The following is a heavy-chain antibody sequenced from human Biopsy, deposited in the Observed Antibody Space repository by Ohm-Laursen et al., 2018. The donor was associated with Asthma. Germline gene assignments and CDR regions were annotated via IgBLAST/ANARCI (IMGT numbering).Heavy chain of an antibody. CDR1: GFSVSNNY. D-gene: IGHD6-19*01. Sequence: SLRLSCAASGFSVSNNYMSWVRQAPGKGLEWVSVIYSGGTSDTADSVRGRFTISRDFYKNTLYLQMDSLRAEDTAVYYCARGDSSGWSHYYFDYWGQGTLVTVSS. CDR3: ARGDSSGWSHYYFDY. CDR2: IYSGGTS. J-gene: IGHJ4*02. V-gene: IGHV3-53*01.